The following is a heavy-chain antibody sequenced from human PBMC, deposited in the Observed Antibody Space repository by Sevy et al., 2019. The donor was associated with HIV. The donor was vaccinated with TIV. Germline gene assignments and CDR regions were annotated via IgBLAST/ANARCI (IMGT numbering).Heavy chain of an antibody. CDR2: IYSDGST. J-gene: IGHJ4*02. CDR3: ARGGTIFGLVRHYFDY. CDR1: EFTSRAFA. V-gene: IGHV3-66*01. D-gene: IGHD3-3*01. Sequence: GGSLRLSCTVTEFTSRAFAMSWVRQTPGKGLDWVSIIYSDGSTKYADALKGRFTISRDNSKNTMYLQMNSLRVEDTAVYYCARGGTIFGLVRHYFDYWGQGTLVTVSS.